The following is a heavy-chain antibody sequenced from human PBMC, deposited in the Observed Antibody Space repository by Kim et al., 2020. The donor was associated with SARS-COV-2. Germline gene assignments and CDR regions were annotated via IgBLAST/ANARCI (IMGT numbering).Heavy chain of an antibody. J-gene: IGHJ4*02. CDR3: AKELWMNTQTTGGDFFGF. D-gene: IGHD4-17*01. CDR1: GFTFNSYT. CDR2: ISGGGSRT. Sequence: GGSLRLSCAASGFTFNSYTMSWVRQAPGKGLEWVSDISGGGSRTYYADSVKGRFTISRDNAKNTLYLQMNSLRVEDTAVYYCAKELWMNTQTTGGDFFGFWGQGTLVTVSS. V-gene: IGHV3-23*01.